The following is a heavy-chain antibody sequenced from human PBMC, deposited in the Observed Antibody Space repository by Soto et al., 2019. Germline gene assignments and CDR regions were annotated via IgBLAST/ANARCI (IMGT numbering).Heavy chain of an antibody. CDR3: ARTHENYDSSGYYYA. CDR1: GGSFSGYY. Sequence: SETLSLTCAVYGGSFSGYYWSWIRQPPGKGLEWIGEINHSGSTNYNPSLKSRVTISVDTSKNQFSLKLSSVTAADTAVYYCARTHENYDSSGYYYAWGQGTLVTVSS. J-gene: IGHJ4*02. CDR2: INHSGST. D-gene: IGHD3-22*01. V-gene: IGHV4-34*01.